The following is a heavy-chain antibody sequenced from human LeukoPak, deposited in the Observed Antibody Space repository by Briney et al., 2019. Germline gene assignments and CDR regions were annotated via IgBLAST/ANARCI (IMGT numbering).Heavy chain of an antibody. CDR1: GYSISSGYD. J-gene: IGHJ4*02. CDR2: VYHSGNT. Sequence: PSETLSLTCAVSGYSISSGYDWGSLRQPPGKGLDWIGCVYHSGNTYYNPSLKSRVTISLGTSKNQFSLKLSSVTATDTAVYYCARLKDSSGYYPNYFDYWGQGTLVTVSS. V-gene: IGHV4-38-2*01. CDR3: ARLKDSSGYYPNYFDY. D-gene: IGHD3-22*01.